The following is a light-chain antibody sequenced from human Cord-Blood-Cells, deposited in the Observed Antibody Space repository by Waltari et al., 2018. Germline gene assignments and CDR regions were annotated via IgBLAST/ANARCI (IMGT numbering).Light chain of an antibody. Sequence: DIVMTQSPDSLAVSLGERATINCKSSQSVLYSSNNKNYLAWYQQKPGQPPKLLIYWASTRESGLPDRFTGSGSRTDFALTISSLQAEDVAVYYCQHYYSTPYSFGQGTKLQIK. V-gene: IGKV4-1*01. CDR2: WAS. J-gene: IGKJ2*03. CDR1: QSVLYSSNNKNY. CDR3: QHYYSTPYS.